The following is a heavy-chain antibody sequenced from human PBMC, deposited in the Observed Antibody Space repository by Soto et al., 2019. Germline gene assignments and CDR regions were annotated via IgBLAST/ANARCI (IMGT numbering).Heavy chain of an antibody. V-gene: IGHV4-34*01. CDR3: AKEPGNAPDGYNGPWFDP. CDR2: INHSGST. Sequence: PSETLSLTCAVYGGSFSGYYCTWIRQPPGTGLEWIGEINHSGSTNHNPSLKSRVTISVDTSKNQFSLKLTSVTAADTAVYYCAKEPGNAPDGYNGPWFDPWGQGTLVTVSS. CDR1: GGSFSGYY. J-gene: IGHJ5*02. D-gene: IGHD5-12*01.